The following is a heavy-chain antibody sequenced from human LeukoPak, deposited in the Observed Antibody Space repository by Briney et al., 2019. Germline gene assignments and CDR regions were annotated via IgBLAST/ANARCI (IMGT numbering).Heavy chain of an antibody. CDR2: TRNKANSYTT. Sequence: PGGSLRLSCAASGFPFSRYTMNWVRQAPGKGLEWVGRTRNKANSYTTEYAASVKGRFTISRDDSKNSLYLQMNSLKTEDTAVYYCARGRGGSGYLDYWGQGTQVTVSS. CDR3: ARGRGGSGYLDY. J-gene: IGHJ4*02. CDR1: GFPFSRYT. D-gene: IGHD6-19*01. V-gene: IGHV3-72*01.